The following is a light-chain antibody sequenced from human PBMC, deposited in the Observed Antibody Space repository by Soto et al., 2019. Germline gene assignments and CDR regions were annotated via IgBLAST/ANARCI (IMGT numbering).Light chain of an antibody. Sequence: ESVLAQSPGTLSLSRGERATLCCRASQSVSSSYLAWYQQKPGQAPRLLIYGASSRATGIPARFSGSGSGTEFTLTISSLQSEDFALYFCQQYNNWPPYTFGQGTKVDI. CDR1: QSVSSSY. J-gene: IGKJ2*01. CDR2: GAS. V-gene: IGKV3D-15*01. CDR3: QQYNNWPPYT.